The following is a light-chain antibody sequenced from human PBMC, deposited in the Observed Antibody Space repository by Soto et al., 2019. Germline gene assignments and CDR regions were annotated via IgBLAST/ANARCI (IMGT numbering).Light chain of an antibody. CDR3: QQVNSYPFT. J-gene: IGKJ2*01. V-gene: IGKV1-13*02. CDR2: DAS. Sequence: AIQLTQSPSSLAASTGDRVTITCRASQGIASGLAWYQQKPGKAPKLLIQDASSLESRVPSRFSGSGSGTDFTLTISSLQPEDFATYHCQQVNSYPFTFGGGTKLEI. CDR1: QGIASG.